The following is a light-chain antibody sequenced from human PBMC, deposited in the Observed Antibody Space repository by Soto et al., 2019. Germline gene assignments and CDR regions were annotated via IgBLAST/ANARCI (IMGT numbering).Light chain of an antibody. J-gene: IGLJ2*01. CDR1: KLGDKY. Sequence: SYELTQPPSVSVSPGQTASITCSGDKLGDKYACWYQQKPGQSPVLVIYQDSKRPSGTPERFSGSNSWNTATLTISGTQAMDEADYYCQAGDSSTDVVFGGGTKLTVL. CDR2: QDS. V-gene: IGLV3-1*01. CDR3: QAGDSSTDVV.